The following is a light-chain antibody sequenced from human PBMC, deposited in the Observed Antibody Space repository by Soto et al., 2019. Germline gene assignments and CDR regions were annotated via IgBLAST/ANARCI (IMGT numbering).Light chain of an antibody. V-gene: IGKV3-11*01. Sequence: EIVLTQSPATLSLSPGERATLSCRASRSVSASLAWYQLKPGQAPRLLIYDASNRATDIPARFSGSGSGTDFTLTISSLEPEDFAVYYWQHRTNWPPAISFGQGTRLEIK. CDR1: RSVSAS. J-gene: IGKJ5*01. CDR3: QHRTNWPPAIS. CDR2: DAS.